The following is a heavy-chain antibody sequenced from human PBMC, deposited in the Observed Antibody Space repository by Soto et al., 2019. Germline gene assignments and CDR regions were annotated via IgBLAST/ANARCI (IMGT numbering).Heavy chain of an antibody. CDR1: GYTFTDYY. D-gene: IGHD6-13*01. J-gene: IGHJ3*01. CDR3: ARDSAAAAGLSFDV. CDR2: INDNSGAT. Sequence: ASVKVSCKASGYTFTDYYMHWVRRAPGQGLEWMGWINDNSGATRYSQRFQGRVTLTRDTSISTAYMELSSLRSDDTAVYYCARDSAAAAGLSFDVWGQGTMVTVSS. V-gene: IGHV1-2*02.